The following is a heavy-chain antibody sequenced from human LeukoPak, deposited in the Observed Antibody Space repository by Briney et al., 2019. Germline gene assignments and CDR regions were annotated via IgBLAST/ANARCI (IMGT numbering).Heavy chain of an antibody. Sequence: GGSLRLSCAASGFTFSSYAMLWVRQAPGKGLEWVAVISYDGSNKYYADSVKGRFTISRDNSKNTLYLEMHSLRAEDKAVYYCAKSESGSYWGPCSFDIWGQGTMVTVSS. V-gene: IGHV3-30-3*02. D-gene: IGHD1-26*01. CDR2: ISYDGSNK. CDR1: GFTFSSYA. CDR3: AKSESGSYWGPCSFDI. J-gene: IGHJ3*02.